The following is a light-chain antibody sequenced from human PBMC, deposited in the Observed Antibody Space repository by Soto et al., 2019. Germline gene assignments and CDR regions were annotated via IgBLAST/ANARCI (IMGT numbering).Light chain of an antibody. CDR3: QQRSNWPIT. Sequence: EIVLTQSPATLSLSPGERATLSCRASQSFSSYLAWYQQKTGQAPRLLIYDASNRATGIPARFSGSGSGTDFTLTIXSLEXXDFAVYYCQQRSNWPITFGQGTRLEIK. CDR1: QSFSSY. CDR2: DAS. J-gene: IGKJ5*01. V-gene: IGKV3-11*01.